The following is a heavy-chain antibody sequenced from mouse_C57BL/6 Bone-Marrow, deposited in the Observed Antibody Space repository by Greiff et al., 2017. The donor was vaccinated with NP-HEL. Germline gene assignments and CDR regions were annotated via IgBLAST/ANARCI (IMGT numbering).Heavy chain of an antibody. V-gene: IGHV1-5*01. D-gene: IGHD2-3*01. CDR1: GYTFTSYW. CDR2: IYPGNSDT. J-gene: IGHJ1*03. CDR3: TRYTYDGYWYFGV. Sequence: EVQLQQSGTVLARPGASVKMSCKTSGYTFTSYWMHWVKQRPGQGLEWIGAIYPGNSDTSYNQKFKGKAKLTAVTSASTAYMELSSLTNEDSAVYYCTRYTYDGYWYFGVWGTGTTVTVSS.